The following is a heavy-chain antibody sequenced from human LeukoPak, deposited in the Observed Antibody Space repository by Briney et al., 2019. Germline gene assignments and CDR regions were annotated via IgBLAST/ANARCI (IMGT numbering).Heavy chain of an antibody. Sequence: LPGGSLRLSCAASGFTFSSYAMHWVRQAPGKGLEWVAVISYGGSNKYYADSVKGRFTISRDNSKNTLYLQMNSLRAEDTAVYYCARVSYYYGSGSYYNDGYYYYYGMDVWGQGTTVTVSS. CDR2: ISYGGSNK. CDR1: GFTFSSYA. D-gene: IGHD3-10*01. V-gene: IGHV3-30-3*01. J-gene: IGHJ6*02. CDR3: ARVSYYYGSGSYYNDGYYYYYGMDV.